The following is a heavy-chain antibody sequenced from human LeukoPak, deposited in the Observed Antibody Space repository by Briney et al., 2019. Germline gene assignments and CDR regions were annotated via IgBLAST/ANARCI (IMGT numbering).Heavy chain of an antibody. CDR1: GGSISGQF. CDR2: INTSGST. V-gene: IGHV4-4*07. J-gene: IGHJ5*01. CDR3: ARGLSSDYDFNWFDS. D-gene: IGHD3-3*01. Sequence: SETLSPTCTVSGGSISGQFWTWIRQPAGKGLEWIGRINTSGSTRYSPPLNSRVTMSVDTSKRQFSLNLRSVTAADTAVYYCARGLSSDYDFNWFDSWGRGTLVTVSS.